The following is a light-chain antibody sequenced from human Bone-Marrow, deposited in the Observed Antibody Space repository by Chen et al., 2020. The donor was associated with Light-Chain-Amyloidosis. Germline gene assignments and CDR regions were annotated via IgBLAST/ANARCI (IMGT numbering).Light chain of an antibody. CDR2: DDS. CDR1: DLPTKY. J-gene: IGLJ1*01. CDR3: QVWDSSSDHYV. V-gene: IGLV3-21*02. Sequence: SYELPQPPSVSVSPGQTARITCSGDDLPTKYAYWYQQKPGQAPVLVVYDDSDRPSGIPERFSGSNSGNTATLTISRVEAGDEADYYCQVWDSSSDHYVFGTGTKVTVL.